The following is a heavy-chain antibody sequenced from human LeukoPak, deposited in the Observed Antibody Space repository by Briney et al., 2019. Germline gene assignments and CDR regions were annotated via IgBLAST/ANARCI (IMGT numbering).Heavy chain of an antibody. CDR2: IYYSGST. J-gene: IGHJ4*02. Sequence: PSETLSLTCTVSGGSISSYYWSWIRQPPGKGLEWIGYIYYSGSTNYNPSLKSRATISVDTSKNEFSLKLSSVTAADTAVYYCARDLGAYFDYWGQGTLVTVSS. V-gene: IGHV4-59*01. CDR3: ARDLGAYFDY. CDR1: GGSISSYY.